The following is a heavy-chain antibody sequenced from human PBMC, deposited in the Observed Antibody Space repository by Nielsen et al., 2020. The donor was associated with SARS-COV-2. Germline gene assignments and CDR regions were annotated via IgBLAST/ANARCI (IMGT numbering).Heavy chain of an antibody. D-gene: IGHD3-10*01. Sequence: GESLKISCAASGFTFNIYAMAWVRRAPGRGLQWVTGVSASGGSTYYTDSVKGRFSISRDNSKNTLFLQMHSLRVEDTALYYCAKDGVVRGDALDLWGQGTMVTVPS. CDR2: VSASGGST. V-gene: IGHV3-23*01. CDR3: AKDGVVRGDALDL. CDR1: GFTFNIYA. J-gene: IGHJ3*01.